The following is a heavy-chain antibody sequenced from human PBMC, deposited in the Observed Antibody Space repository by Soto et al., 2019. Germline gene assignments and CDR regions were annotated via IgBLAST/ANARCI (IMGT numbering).Heavy chain of an antibody. CDR1: GFTFSNHA. CDR3: ASLMVTPTRVSGDWSDP. V-gene: IGHV3-23*01. Sequence: GSLRLSCAASGFTFSNHAMSWVRQTPGKGLEWVSIISASGDYTSYADPVKGRFTISRDNSKNTMYMQLNSLRAEDTAVYYCASLMVTPTRVSGDWSDPWGQGTLVTVSS. J-gene: IGHJ5*02. D-gene: IGHD2-15*01. CDR2: ISASGDYT.